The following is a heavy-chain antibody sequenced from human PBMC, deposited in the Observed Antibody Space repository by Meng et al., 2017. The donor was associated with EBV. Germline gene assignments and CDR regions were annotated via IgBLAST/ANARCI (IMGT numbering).Heavy chain of an antibody. D-gene: IGHD6-6*01. CDR1: GFSLSNRGVG. J-gene: IGHJ4*02. CDR3: AHIIAARPFDY. CDR2: IYWDDDK. Sequence: QITLQDGGSTLVKPTQALTLTCTFSGFSLSNRGVGVGWIRQPPGKALEWLALIYWDDDKRYSPSLKSRLTITKDTSKNQVVLTMTNMDPVDAATYYCAHIIAARPFDYWGQGTLVTVSS. V-gene: IGHV2-5*02.